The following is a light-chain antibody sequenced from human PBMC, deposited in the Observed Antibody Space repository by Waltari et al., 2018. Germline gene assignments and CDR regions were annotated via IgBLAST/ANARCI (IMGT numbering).Light chain of an antibody. CDR1: DSDVGAYDF. CDR3: SSYTTSSAPGV. J-gene: IGLJ1*01. Sequence: QSALTQPASVSGSPGQSITISCSGTDSDVGAYDFFPLYQQHPGKAPHLIIYEVSNRPSGISNRFSASKSGNTASLTISGLQAEDEADYYCSSYTTSSAPGVFGTGTRVTVL. V-gene: IGLV2-14*01. CDR2: EVS.